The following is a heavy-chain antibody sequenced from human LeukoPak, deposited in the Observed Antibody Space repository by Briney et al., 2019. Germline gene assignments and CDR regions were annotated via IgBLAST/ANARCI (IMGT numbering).Heavy chain of an antibody. CDR2: IKRDGSAR. CDR1: GFTFSIHG. J-gene: IGHJ3*02. Sequence: GGSLRLSCAASGFTFSIHGMSWVRQAPGTGREWVGSIKRDGSARHYLDSVKGRFNISRDTATNSLYMQMNSLRADATAAYYSARDQNYNGSGGWDDAFDIWGQGTMVTVSS. V-gene: IGHV3-7*05. D-gene: IGHD3-22*01. CDR3: ARDQNYNGSGGWDDAFDI.